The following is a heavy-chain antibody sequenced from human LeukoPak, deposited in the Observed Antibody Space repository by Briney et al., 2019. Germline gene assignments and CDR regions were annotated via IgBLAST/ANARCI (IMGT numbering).Heavy chain of an antibody. J-gene: IGHJ4*02. CDR3: AKVFEEGYYDSSGYYFSATKGGFDY. Sequence: GGSLRLSCAASGFTFSSYAMNWVRQAPGKGLEWVSTISGSAFSTYYADSVKGRFTISRDNFQNKMYLQMNSLRAEDTALYYCAKVFEEGYYDSSGYYFSATKGGFDYWGQGTLVTVSS. CDR2: ISGSAFST. D-gene: IGHD3-22*01. V-gene: IGHV3-23*01. CDR1: GFTFSSYA.